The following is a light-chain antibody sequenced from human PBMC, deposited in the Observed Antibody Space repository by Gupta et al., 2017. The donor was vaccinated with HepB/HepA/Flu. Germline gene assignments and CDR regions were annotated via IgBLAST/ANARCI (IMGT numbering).Light chain of an antibody. J-gene: IGLJ3*02. Sequence: QSVLTQPPSASGTPAQRVTISCSGSSSNIGSNTVIWYQQLPGTAPKLLIYRNIQRPSGVPDRFSGSKSGTSASLTISGLQSEDEAEYYCAAWDDSLNGWVFGGGTKLTVL. CDR3: AAWDDSLNGWV. CDR2: RNI. V-gene: IGLV1-44*01. CDR1: SSNIGSNT.